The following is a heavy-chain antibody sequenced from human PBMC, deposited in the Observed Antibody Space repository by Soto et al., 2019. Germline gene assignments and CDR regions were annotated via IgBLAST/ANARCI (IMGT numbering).Heavy chain of an antibody. CDR1: GGSISNYF. D-gene: IGHD6-19*01. V-gene: IGHV4-59*08. J-gene: IGHJ5*02. Sequence: PSETLSLTCTVSGGSISNYFWSWIRQPPGKGLEWIGYIYYNGNTNYNPPLKSRVTISVDTSKNQFSLKLNSVTAADTAVYYCARQGHSSGWNNWFDPWGQGTLVTVSS. CDR2: IYYNGNT. CDR3: ARQGHSSGWNNWFDP.